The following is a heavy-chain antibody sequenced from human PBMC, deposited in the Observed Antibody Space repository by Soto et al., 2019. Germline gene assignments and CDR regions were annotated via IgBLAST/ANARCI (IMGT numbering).Heavy chain of an antibody. D-gene: IGHD2-21*02. J-gene: IGHJ6*02. Sequence: EVQLVESGGGLVQPGGSLRLSCAASGFTFSRYAMHWVRQAPGKGLEYVSTISSHGGSTYYANSVKGRFTISRDNSKNTLYLPMGSLRAEDMAVYYCARAGDSGGYYYGMDVCGQGTTVTVSS. CDR2: ISSHGGST. CDR3: ARAGDSGGYYYGMDV. CDR1: GFTFSRYA. V-gene: IGHV3-64*01.